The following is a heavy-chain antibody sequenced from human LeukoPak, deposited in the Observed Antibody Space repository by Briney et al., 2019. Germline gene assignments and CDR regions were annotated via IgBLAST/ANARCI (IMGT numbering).Heavy chain of an antibody. V-gene: IGHV4-59*01. CDR2: IYYSGST. Sequence: PSETLSLTCTVSGGSISSYYWSWIRQPPGKGLEWIGYIYYSGSTNYNPPLKSRVTISVDTSKNQFSLKLSSVTAADTAVYYCARATQNYDILTGIGNPYYYYGMDVWGQGTTVTVSS. D-gene: IGHD3-9*01. CDR1: GGSISSYY. CDR3: ARATQNYDILTGIGNPYYYYGMDV. J-gene: IGHJ6*02.